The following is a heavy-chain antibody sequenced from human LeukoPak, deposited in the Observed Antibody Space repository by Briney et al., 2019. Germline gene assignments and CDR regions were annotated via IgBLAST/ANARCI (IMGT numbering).Heavy chain of an antibody. D-gene: IGHD2-21*01. CDR2: INPNSGGT. CDR1: GYTFTGYY. CDR3: ARDPEAYCGGDCYWNWFDP. V-gene: IGHV1-2*02. Sequence: GASVKVSCKASGYTFTGYYMHWVRQAPGQGLEWMGWINPNSGGTNYAQKFQGRVTMTRDTSISTAYMELSRLRSDDTAVYYCARDPEAYCGGDCYWNWFDPWGQGTLVTVSS. J-gene: IGHJ5*02.